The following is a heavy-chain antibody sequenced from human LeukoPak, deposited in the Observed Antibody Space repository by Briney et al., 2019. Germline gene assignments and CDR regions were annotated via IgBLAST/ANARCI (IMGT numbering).Heavy chain of an antibody. CDR2: INHSGST. J-gene: IGHJ6*02. CDR3: ARGVYYDSSGYPLGYYGMDD. Sequence: SETLSLTCAVYGGSFSGYYWSWIRRPPGKGLEWIGEINHSGSTNYNPSLKSRVTISVDTSKNQFSLKLSSVTAADTAVYYCARGVYYDSSGYPLGYYGMDDWGQGTTVTVSS. CDR1: GGSFSGYY. D-gene: IGHD3-22*01. V-gene: IGHV4-34*01.